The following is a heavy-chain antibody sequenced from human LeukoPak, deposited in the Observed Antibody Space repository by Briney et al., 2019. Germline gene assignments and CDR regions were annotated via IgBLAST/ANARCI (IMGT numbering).Heavy chain of an antibody. D-gene: IGHD3-3*01. CDR1: GFTFSSYA. J-gene: IGHJ6*02. CDR3: AKDLLKGSAYYDFWSGLELYYYGMDV. CDR2: ISGSGGST. V-gene: IGHV3-23*01. Sequence: GGSLRLSCAASGFTFSSYAMSWVRQAPGKGLEWVSAISGSGGSTYYADSVKGRFTISRDNSKNTLYLQMNSLSAEDTAVYYCAKDLLKGSAYYDFWSGLELYYYGMDVWGQGTTVTVSS.